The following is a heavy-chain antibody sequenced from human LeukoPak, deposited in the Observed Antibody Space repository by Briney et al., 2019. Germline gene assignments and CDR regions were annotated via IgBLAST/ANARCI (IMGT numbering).Heavy chain of an antibody. V-gene: IGHV3-11*01. CDR1: GFTFSDHY. CDR3: ARADYYDSSGYSDY. D-gene: IGHD3-22*01. CDR2: ISSSGSTM. J-gene: IGHJ4*02. Sequence: GGSLGLSCAASGFTFSDHYMSWIRQAPGKGLEWVSSISSSGSTMYYADSVKGRFTISRDNAKHSLYLQMNSLRAEDTAVYYCARADYYDSSGYSDYWGQGTLVTVSS.